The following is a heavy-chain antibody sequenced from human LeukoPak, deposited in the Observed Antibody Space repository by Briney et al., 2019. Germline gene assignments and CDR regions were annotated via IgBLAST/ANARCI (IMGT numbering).Heavy chain of an antibody. D-gene: IGHD3-22*01. CDR2: INPNSGGT. V-gene: IGHV1-2*02. Sequence: GASVKVSCKASGYTFTGYYMHWVRQAPGQGLEWMGCINPNSGGTNYAQKFQGRVTMTRDTSISTAYMELSRLRSDDTAVYYCARIDYYDSSGPISDYWGQGTLVTVSS. J-gene: IGHJ4*02. CDR1: GYTFTGYY. CDR3: ARIDYYDSSGPISDY.